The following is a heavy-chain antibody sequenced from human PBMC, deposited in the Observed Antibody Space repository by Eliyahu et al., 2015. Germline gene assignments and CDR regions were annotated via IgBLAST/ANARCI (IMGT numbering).Heavy chain of an antibody. CDR3: ARGGLQRDFDY. Sequence: EVQLVESGGGLVKPGGSLRLSXAASGSPFSSYSMNWVRQAPGKGLEWVSSISSSSSYIYYADSVKGRFTISRDNAKNSLYLQMNSLRAEDTAVYYCARGGLQRDFDYWGQGTLVTVSS. CDR2: ISSSSSYI. CDR1: GSPFSSYS. J-gene: IGHJ4*02. V-gene: IGHV3-21*01. D-gene: IGHD6-6*01.